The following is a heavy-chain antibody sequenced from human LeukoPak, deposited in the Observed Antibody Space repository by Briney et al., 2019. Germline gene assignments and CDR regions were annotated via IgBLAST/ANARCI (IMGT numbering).Heavy chain of an antibody. CDR2: ISGDGATT. J-gene: IGHJ4*02. Sequence: PGESLRLSCAGSGFSFDDFGMHWVRQRPGKGLEWVSLISGDGATTHYADSVKGRFTISKDNYKNSPYLQMNSLRTDDTALYYCAKDTPYSGRVFDCWGQGTLVTVSS. CDR1: GFSFDDFG. D-gene: IGHD5-12*01. CDR3: AKDTPYSGRVFDC. V-gene: IGHV3-43*02.